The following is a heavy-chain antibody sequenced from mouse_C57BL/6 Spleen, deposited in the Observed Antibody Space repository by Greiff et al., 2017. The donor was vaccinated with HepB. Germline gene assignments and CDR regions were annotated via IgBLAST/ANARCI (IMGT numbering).Heavy chain of an antibody. CDR3: ARGGYYGSSDWYFDV. CDR2: ISSGSSTI. J-gene: IGHJ1*03. V-gene: IGHV5-17*01. Sequence: EVKLVESGGGLVKPGGSLKLSCAASGFTFSDYGMHWVRQAPEKGLEWVAYISSGSSTIYYADTVKGRFTISRDNAKNTLFLQMTSLRSEDTAMYYCARGGYYGSSDWYFDVWGTGTTVTVSS. D-gene: IGHD1-1*01. CDR1: GFTFSDYG.